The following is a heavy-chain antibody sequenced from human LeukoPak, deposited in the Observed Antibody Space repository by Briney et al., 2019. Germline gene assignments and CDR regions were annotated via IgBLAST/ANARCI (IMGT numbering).Heavy chain of an antibody. D-gene: IGHD2-2*01. J-gene: IGHJ3*02. V-gene: IGHV1-2*02. CDR1: GYTFTGYY. Sequence: ASVKVSCKASGYTFTGYYMHWVRQAPGQGLEWMGWINPNSGGTNYAQKFQGRVTMTRDTSSSTAYMELSRLRSDDTAVYYCARYCSSTSCYDADAFDIWGQGTMVTVSS. CDR3: ARYCSSTSCYDADAFDI. CDR2: INPNSGGT.